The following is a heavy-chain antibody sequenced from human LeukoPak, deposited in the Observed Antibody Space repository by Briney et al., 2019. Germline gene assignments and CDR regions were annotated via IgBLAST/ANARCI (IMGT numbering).Heavy chain of an antibody. D-gene: IGHD5-18*01. Sequence: GESLKISCEGSGYSFTSYWIGWVRQMPGKGLEWMGIIYPGDSDTRYSPSFQGQVTISADKSISTAYLQWSSLKASDTAMYYCARTDTAMVPYYYYYGMDVWGQGTTVTVSS. J-gene: IGHJ6*02. V-gene: IGHV5-51*01. CDR3: ARTDTAMVPYYYYYGMDV. CDR1: GYSFTSYW. CDR2: IYPGDSDT.